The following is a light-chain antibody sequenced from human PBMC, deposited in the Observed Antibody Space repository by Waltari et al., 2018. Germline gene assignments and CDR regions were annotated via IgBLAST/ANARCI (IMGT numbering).Light chain of an antibody. CDR1: IPNLWNTS. Sequence: QSALTHPPSVSATPGQKVTDSCSPCIPNLWNTSVSWYQHLPGPAPKLLFFEHNRRPSVIPDRFPGSRSGTSATLGITGLQTGDEADYYCGTWDSSLSVFVLGTGTKVTVL. J-gene: IGLJ1*01. V-gene: IGLV1-51*01. CDR2: EHN. CDR3: GTWDSSLSVFV.